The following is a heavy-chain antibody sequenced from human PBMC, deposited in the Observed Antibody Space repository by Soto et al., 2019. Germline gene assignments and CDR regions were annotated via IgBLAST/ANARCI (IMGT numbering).Heavy chain of an antibody. CDR2: IYYSGST. Sequence: PSETLSLTCTVSGGSISSYYWSWIRQPPGKGPEWIGYIYYSGSTNYNPSLKSRVTISVDTSKNQFSLKLSSVTAADTAVYYCARIHFGYCSGGSCYGWFDPWGQGTLVTVSS. J-gene: IGHJ5*02. CDR1: GGSISSYY. CDR3: ARIHFGYCSGGSCYGWFDP. V-gene: IGHV4-59*01. D-gene: IGHD2-15*01.